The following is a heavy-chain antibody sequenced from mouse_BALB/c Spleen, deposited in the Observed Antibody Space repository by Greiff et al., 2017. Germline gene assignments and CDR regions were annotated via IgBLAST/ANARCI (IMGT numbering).Heavy chain of an antibody. Sequence: VQVVESGPGLVQPSQSLSITCTVSGFSLTSYGVHWVRQSPGKGLEWLGVIWSGGSTDYNAAFISRLSISKDNSKSQVFFKMNSLQANDTAIYYCARTLIYYDYVGFAYWGQGTLVTVSA. D-gene: IGHD2-4*01. CDR3: ARTLIYYDYVGFAY. CDR2: IWSGGST. J-gene: IGHJ3*01. V-gene: IGHV2-2*02. CDR1: GFSLTSYG.